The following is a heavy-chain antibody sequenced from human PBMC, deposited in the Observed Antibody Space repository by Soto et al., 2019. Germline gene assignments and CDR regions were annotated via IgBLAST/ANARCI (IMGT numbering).Heavy chain of an antibody. CDR1: GFTFSSYD. J-gene: IGHJ4*02. Sequence: GGSLRLSCAASGFTFSSYDMHWVRQATGKGLEWVSAIGTAGDKYYQGSVKGRFTISRENAKNSLYLQMNSLRAGDTAVYYCARGQIAARPGFTFDYWGQGTLVTVSS. D-gene: IGHD6-6*01. V-gene: IGHV3-13*01. CDR2: IGTAGDK. CDR3: ARGQIAARPGFTFDY.